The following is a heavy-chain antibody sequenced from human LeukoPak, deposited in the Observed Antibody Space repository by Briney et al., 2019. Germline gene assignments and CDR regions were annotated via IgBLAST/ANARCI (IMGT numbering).Heavy chain of an antibody. J-gene: IGHJ4*02. Sequence: HPGGSLRLSCAASGFTFSSYSMNWVRQAPGKGLEWVSAISGSGGSTYHADSVKGRFTISRDNSKNTLYLQMNNLRAEDTAVYYCAKLSGSNQYSSGWTVDYWGQGTLVTVSS. V-gene: IGHV3-23*01. CDR1: GFTFSSYS. CDR2: ISGSGGST. CDR3: AKLSGSNQYSSGWTVDY. D-gene: IGHD6-19*01.